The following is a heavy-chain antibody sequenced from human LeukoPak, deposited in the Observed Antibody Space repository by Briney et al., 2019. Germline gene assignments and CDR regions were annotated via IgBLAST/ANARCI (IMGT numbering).Heavy chain of an antibody. CDR2: IYTSGST. J-gene: IGHJ6*02. Sequence: ASETLSLTCTVSGGSISSGSYYWSWIRQPAGKGLEWIGRIYTSGSTNHNPSLKSRVTISVDTSKNQFSLKLSSVTAADTAVYYCARGSRRWLQSGMDVWGQGTTVTVSS. D-gene: IGHD5-24*01. CDR3: ARGSRRWLQSGMDV. CDR1: GGSISSGSYY. V-gene: IGHV4-61*02.